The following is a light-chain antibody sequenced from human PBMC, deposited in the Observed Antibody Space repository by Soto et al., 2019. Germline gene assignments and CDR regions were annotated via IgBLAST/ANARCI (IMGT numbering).Light chain of an antibody. Sequence: EIVLTQSPATLSLSPGERATLSCRASQSVSGYLAWYQQKPGQAPRLLIYDTSNRATGIPARFSGSGSGTGFTLNISSPEPEDFAVYYCQQRSNWLTFGGGTKVEIK. CDR1: QSVSGY. CDR2: DTS. CDR3: QQRSNWLT. V-gene: IGKV3-11*01. J-gene: IGKJ4*01.